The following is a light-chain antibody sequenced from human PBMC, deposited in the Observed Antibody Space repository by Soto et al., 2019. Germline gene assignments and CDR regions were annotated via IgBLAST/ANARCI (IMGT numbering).Light chain of an antibody. J-gene: IGLJ3*02. V-gene: IGLV2-8*01. CDR2: EVT. Sequence: QSVLTQPPSASGSPGQSVTISCTGTSSDVGGYNYVSWYQQYPGRAPKIMIYEVTKRPSGVPDRFSGSKSGNTASLTVSGLQAEDEADYYCSSYAASNNFSFVFGRGTKVTVL. CDR1: SSDVGGYNY. CDR3: SSYAASNNFSFV.